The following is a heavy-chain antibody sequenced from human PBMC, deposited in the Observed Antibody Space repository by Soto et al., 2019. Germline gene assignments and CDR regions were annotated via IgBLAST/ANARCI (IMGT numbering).Heavy chain of an antibody. CDR3: ARSEATAMTYYYFDY. D-gene: IGHD5-18*01. Sequence: QVQLVESGGGVVQPGRSLRLSCAASGFTFSTYAIHWVRQAPGKGLEWVAVISYDGSNKYYADSVKGRFTISRDNSKNTLYLQMNSLRAEDTAVYYCARSEATAMTYYYFDYWCQGTLVTVSS. CDR2: ISYDGSNK. J-gene: IGHJ4*01. CDR1: GFTFSTYA. V-gene: IGHV3-30-3*01.